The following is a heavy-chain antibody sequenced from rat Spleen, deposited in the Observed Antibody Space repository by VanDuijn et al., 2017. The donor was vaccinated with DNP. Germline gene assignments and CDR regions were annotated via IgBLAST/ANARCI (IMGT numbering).Heavy chain of an antibody. CDR3: ARSVYYYGSYIPFDY. J-gene: IGHJ2*01. CDR1: FYSITSSNN. D-gene: IGHD1-2*01. V-gene: IGHV3-3*01. CDR2: INSAGST. Sequence: EVLLQESGPGLVKPSQSLSLTCSVTFYSITSSNNWNWLRKFPENRLEWMGNINSAGSTNCNPPLKRQISITRDTSKNQFFLQLNSVTTEDTGTYYCARSVYYYGSYIPFDYWGQGVMVTVSS.